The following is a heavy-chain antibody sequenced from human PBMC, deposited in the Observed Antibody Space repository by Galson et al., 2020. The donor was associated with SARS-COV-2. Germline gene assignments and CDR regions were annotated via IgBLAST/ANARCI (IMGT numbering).Heavy chain of an antibody. J-gene: IGHJ4*02. CDR3: ARGLRGWLQLHPRGGFDY. CDR2: IYYSGST. V-gene: IGHV4-59*01. D-gene: IGHD5-12*01. Sequence: SETLSLTCTVSGGSISSYYWSWIRQPPGKGLEWIGYIYYSGSTNYNPSLKSRVTISVDTSKNQFSLKLSSVTAADTAVYYCARGLRGWLQLHPRGGFDYWGQGTLVTVSS. CDR1: GGSISSYY.